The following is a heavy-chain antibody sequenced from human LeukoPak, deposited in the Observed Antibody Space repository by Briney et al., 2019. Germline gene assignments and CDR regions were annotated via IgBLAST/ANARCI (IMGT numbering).Heavy chain of an antibody. CDR3: ARACSSASCFTFFDY. CDR2: IYHSGGT. Sequence: SGTLSLTCAVSGGSISSSNWWSWVRQPPGKGLEWIGEIYHSGGTNYNPSLKSRVTISVDRSKNQFSLKLSSVTAADTAVYYCARACSSASCFTFFDYWGQGTLVTVSS. D-gene: IGHD2-2*01. CDR1: GGSISSSNW. V-gene: IGHV4-4*02. J-gene: IGHJ4*02.